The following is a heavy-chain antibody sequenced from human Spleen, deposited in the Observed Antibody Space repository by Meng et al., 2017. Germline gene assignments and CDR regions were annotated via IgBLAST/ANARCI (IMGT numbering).Heavy chain of an antibody. J-gene: IGHJ5*02. CDR3: ARDRHYDVSTGYGWFDP. V-gene: IGHV4-31*03. D-gene: IGHD3-9*01. Sequence: VTLQESGPGLVKPSQPLSLTCPVSGGSIRSRNHYWSWVRQYPGKGLEWIGSIFYTGSAYYNPSLKSRVYISIDTSKNQFSLKLNSVTAADTAVYYCARDRHYDVSTGYGWFDPWGQGTLVTVSS. CDR1: GGSIRSRNHY. CDR2: IFYTGSA.